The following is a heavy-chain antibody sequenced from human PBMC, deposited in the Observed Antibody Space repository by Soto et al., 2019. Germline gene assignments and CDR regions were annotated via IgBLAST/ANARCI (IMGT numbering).Heavy chain of an antibody. CDR3: ARLLRIDFWSGPYYYGMDV. J-gene: IGHJ6*02. CDR1: GGSISSSSYY. D-gene: IGHD3-3*01. Sequence: SETLSLTCTVSGGSISSSSYYWGWIRQPPGKGLEWIGSIYYSGSTYYNPSLKSRVTISVDTSKNQFSLKLSSVTAADTAVYYCARLLRIDFWSGPYYYGMDVWGQGTTDTVSS. CDR2: IYYSGST. V-gene: IGHV4-39*01.